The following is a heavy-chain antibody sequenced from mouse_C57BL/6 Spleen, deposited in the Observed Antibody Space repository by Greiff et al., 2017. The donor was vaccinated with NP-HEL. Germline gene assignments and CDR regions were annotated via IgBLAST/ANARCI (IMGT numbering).Heavy chain of an antibody. V-gene: IGHV1-26*01. CDR3: ATTVVAHWYFDV. D-gene: IGHD1-1*01. CDR1: GYTFTDYY. CDR2: INPNNGGT. J-gene: IGHJ1*03. Sequence: EVQLQQSGPELVKPGASVKISCKASGYTFTDYYMNWVKQSHGKSLEWIGDINPNNGGTSYNQKFKGKATLTVDKSSSTAYMELRSLTSEDAAVYYCATTVVAHWYFDVWGTGTTVTVSS.